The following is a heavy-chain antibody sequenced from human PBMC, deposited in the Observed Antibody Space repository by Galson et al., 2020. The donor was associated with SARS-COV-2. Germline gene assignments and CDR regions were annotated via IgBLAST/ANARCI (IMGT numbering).Heavy chain of an antibody. Sequence: ASETLSLTCTVSGGSISSSSYYWGWIRQPPGKGLEWIGSIYYSGSTYYNPSLKSRVTISVDTSKNQFSLKLSSVTAADTAVYYCARVDPGHWAFDIWGQGTMVTVSS. CDR2: IYYSGST. CDR1: GGSISSSSYY. V-gene: IGHV4-39*07. J-gene: IGHJ3*02. CDR3: ARVDPGHWAFDI.